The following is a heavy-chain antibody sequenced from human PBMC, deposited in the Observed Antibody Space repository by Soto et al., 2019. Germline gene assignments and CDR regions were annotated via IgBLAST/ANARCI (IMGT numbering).Heavy chain of an antibody. Sequence: SETLSLTCTVSGGSISSYYWSWIRQPPGKGLEWIGYIYYSGSTNYNPSLKSRVTISVDTSKNQFSLKLSSVTAADTAVYYCARGYLGYNYYYMDVWGKGTTVTVSS. D-gene: IGHD3-16*02. CDR2: IYYSGST. J-gene: IGHJ6*03. CDR3: ARGYLGYNYYYMDV. CDR1: GGSISSYY. V-gene: IGHV4-59*01.